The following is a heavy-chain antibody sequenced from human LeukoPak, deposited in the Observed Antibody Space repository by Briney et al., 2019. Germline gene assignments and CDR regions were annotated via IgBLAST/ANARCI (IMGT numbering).Heavy chain of an antibody. CDR2: MKHSGRN. CDR1: GRSFSRYY. Sequence: SETLSLTCAVYGRSFSRYYWSWIRRPPGKGLEWIGEMKHSGRNNYNPSLKSRVTISVDTSQNHFSPELNSLTAADPAGYYWARAMAPNRAKTKSGYSSSWPRLSPPDWGQGTLVTVSS. V-gene: IGHV4-34*01. D-gene: IGHD6-13*01. J-gene: IGHJ4*02. CDR3: ARAMAPNRAKTKSGYSSSWPRLSPPD.